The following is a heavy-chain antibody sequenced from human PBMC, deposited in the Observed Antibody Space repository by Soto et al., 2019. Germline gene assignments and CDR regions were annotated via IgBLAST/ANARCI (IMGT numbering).Heavy chain of an antibody. J-gene: IGHJ4*02. V-gene: IGHV3-48*02. CDR1: GFTFSSYS. D-gene: IGHD2-21*01. CDR2: ISSSSSTI. Sequence: EVQLVESGGGLVQPGGSLRLSCAASGFTFSSYSMNWVRQAPGKGLEWVSYISSSSSTIYYADSVKGRFTISRDNAKNPIYPQMNRLREQDTAVYYWARYCGFVEWGQGTLVNVSS. CDR3: ARYCGFVE.